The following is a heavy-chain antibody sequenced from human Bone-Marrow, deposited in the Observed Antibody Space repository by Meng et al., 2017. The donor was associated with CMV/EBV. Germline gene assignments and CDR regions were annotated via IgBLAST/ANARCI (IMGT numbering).Heavy chain of an antibody. D-gene: IGHD3-22*01. J-gene: IGHJ3*02. CDR3: ARGPLSSGYYWDAFDI. Sequence: KVSCKGSGYTFTNYWIGWVRQMPGKGLEWVGIINPDDPETRYSPSFRGQVSISADKATNTAYLQRGSLKASDTAMFYCARGPLSSGYYWDAFDIWGQGTMVTGSS. CDR2: INPDDPET. V-gene: IGHV5-51*01. CDR1: GYTFTNYW.